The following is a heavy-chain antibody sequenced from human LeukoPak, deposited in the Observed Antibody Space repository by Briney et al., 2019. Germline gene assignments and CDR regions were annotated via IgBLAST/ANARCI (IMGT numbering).Heavy chain of an antibody. CDR3: ARIVEMATIT. V-gene: IGHV4-34*01. CDR1: GGSFSGYY. Sequence: PSETLSLTCAVYGGSFSGYYWSWIRQPPGKGLEWIGEINHSGSTNYNPSLTSRVTISVDTSKNQFSLKLSSVTAADTAVYYCARIVEMATITWGQGTLVTVSS. CDR2: INHSGST. D-gene: IGHD5-24*01. J-gene: IGHJ5*02.